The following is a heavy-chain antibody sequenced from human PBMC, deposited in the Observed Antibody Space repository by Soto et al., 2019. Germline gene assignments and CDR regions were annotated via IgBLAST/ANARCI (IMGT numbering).Heavy chain of an antibody. CDR1: GFTFSSYA. J-gene: IGHJ4*02. V-gene: IGHV3-23*01. Sequence: LSCAASGFTFSSYATTWVRQAPGKGLEWVSAISGSGGSTYYADSVKGQFTISRDNSKNTLYLQMNSLRAEDTAVYYCAKGLYSGSYFDYWGQGTLVTVSS. D-gene: IGHD1-26*01. CDR3: AKGLYSGSYFDY. CDR2: ISGSGGST.